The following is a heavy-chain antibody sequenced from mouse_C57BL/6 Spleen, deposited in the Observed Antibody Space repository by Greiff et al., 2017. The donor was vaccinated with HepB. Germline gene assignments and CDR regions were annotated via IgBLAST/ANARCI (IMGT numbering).Heavy chain of an antibody. V-gene: IGHV1-42*01. J-gene: IGHJ4*01. CDR1: GYSFTGYY. CDR3: ARRGYYGSSPYAMDY. D-gene: IGHD1-1*01. Sequence: EVQLQQSGPELVKPGASVKISCKASGYSFTGYYMNWVKQSPEKSLEWIGEINPSTGGTTYNQKFKAKATLTVDKSSSTAYMQLKSLTSEDSAVYYWARRGYYGSSPYAMDYWGQGTSVTVSS. CDR2: INPSTGGT.